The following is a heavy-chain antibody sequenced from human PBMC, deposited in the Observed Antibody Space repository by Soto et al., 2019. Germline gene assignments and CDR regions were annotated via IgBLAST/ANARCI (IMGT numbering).Heavy chain of an antibody. V-gene: IGHV3-30*03. D-gene: IGHD1-1*01. Sequence: QVQLVESGGGVVQPGRSLRLSCTASGFAFSNSGMHWVRQAPGKGLEWVAVISIDGSNKYYADSVKGRFTISRDNSKNTVSLQMDSLRPEDTAVYYCARSVDGWYNRNDGDYWGQGSLVTVSS. J-gene: IGHJ4*02. CDR3: ARSVDGWYNRNDGDY. CDR1: GFAFSNSG. CDR2: ISIDGSNK.